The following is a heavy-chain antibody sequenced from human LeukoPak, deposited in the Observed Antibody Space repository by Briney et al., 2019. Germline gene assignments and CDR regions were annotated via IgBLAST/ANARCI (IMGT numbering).Heavy chain of an antibody. CDR2: IKQDGSEK. V-gene: IGHV3-7*05. D-gene: IGHD5-12*01. CDR3: AKTSRVNSGYDSPFDY. Sequence: PGGSLRLSCAASGFTFSSYWMSWVRQAPGKGLEWVANIKQDGSEKYYVDSVKGRFTISRDNAKNSLYLQMNSLRAEDTAVYYCAKTSRVNSGYDSPFDYWGQGTLVTVTS. CDR1: GFTFSSYW. J-gene: IGHJ4*02.